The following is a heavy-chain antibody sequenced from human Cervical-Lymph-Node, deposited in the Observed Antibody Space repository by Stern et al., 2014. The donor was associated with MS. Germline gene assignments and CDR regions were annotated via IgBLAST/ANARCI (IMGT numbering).Heavy chain of an antibody. J-gene: IGHJ4*02. CDR3: ARGGYYYGSASPYHFDY. CDR1: EFTFSTYA. D-gene: IGHD3-10*01. Sequence: VQLVQSGGGVVQPGTSLRLSCATSEFTFSTYAMHWVRQAPGKGLEWVAVISYDGSNDYYADSVRGRFTVSRDNSKNTLYLEMNSLKPGDTAVYYCARGGYYYGSASPYHFDYWGQGTLVTVSS. V-gene: IGHV3-30*01. CDR2: ISYDGSND.